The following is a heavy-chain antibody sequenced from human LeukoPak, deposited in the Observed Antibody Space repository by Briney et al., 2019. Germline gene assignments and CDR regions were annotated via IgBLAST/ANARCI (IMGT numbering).Heavy chain of an antibody. J-gene: IGHJ5*02. D-gene: IGHD4-17*01. Sequence: SETLSLTCTVSGGSISSSSYYWGWIRQLPGKGLEWIGSIYYSGSTYYNPSLKSRVTISVDTSKNQFSLKLSSVTAADTAVYYCARRATTSWFDPWGQGTLVTVSS. CDR2: IYYSGST. CDR1: GGSISSSSYY. CDR3: ARRATTSWFDP. V-gene: IGHV4-39*01.